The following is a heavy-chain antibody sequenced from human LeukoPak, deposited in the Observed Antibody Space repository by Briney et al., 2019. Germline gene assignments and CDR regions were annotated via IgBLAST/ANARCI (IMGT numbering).Heavy chain of an antibody. V-gene: IGHV3-30-3*01. CDR1: GFTFSSCA. Sequence: PGGSLRLSCAASGFTFSSCAMHWVRQAPGKGLEWVAVISYDGSNKYYADSVKGRFTISRDNSKNTLYLQMNSLRAEDTAVYYCARSYSGLTADYWGQGTLVTVSS. CDR2: ISYDGSNK. D-gene: IGHD2-21*01. CDR3: ARSYSGLTADY. J-gene: IGHJ4*02.